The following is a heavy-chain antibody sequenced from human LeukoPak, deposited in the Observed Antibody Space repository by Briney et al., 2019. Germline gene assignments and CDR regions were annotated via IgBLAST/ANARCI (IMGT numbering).Heavy chain of an antibody. CDR1: GGSISSSNW. CDR2: IYHSGST. J-gene: IGHJ3*02. CDR3: ARVSTPPRRYCSSTSCSGAFDI. D-gene: IGHD2-2*01. V-gene: IGHV4-4*02. Sequence: SGTLSLTCAVSGGSISSSNWWSWVRQPPGKGLEWIGEIYHSGSTNYNPSLKSRVTISVDTSRNQFSLKLSSVTAADTAVYYCARVSTPPRRYCSSTSCSGAFDIWGQGTMVTVSS.